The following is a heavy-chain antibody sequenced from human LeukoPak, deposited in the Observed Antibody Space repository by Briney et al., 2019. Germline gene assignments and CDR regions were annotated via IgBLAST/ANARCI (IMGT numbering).Heavy chain of an antibody. CDR1: GFTFSSYS. D-gene: IGHD2-15*01. V-gene: IGHV3-21*01. CDR3: ARERYCSGGSCFLFDY. Sequence: GGSLRISCAASGFTFSSYSMNWVRQAPGKGLEWVSSISSSSSYIYYADSVKGRFTISRDNAKNSLYLQMNSLRAEDTAVYYCARERYCSGGSCFLFDYWGQGTLVTVSS. CDR2: ISSSSSYI. J-gene: IGHJ4*02.